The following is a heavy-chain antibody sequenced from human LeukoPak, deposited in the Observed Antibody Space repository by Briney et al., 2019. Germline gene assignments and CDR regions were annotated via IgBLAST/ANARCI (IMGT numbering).Heavy chain of an antibody. CDR3: VREGGRRRASNFDWFDP. D-gene: IGHD3-16*01. CDR1: GFTFSAYT. J-gene: IGHJ5*02. Sequence: PGGSLRLSCAASGFTFSAYTMNWVRQAPGKGLEWVSAVSSNSAYIYYADSLRGRFTISRDNAKSLLYLRINSLRADDTAVYYCVREGGRRRASNFDWFDPWGQGTLVTVSS. CDR2: VSSNSAYI. V-gene: IGHV3-21*06.